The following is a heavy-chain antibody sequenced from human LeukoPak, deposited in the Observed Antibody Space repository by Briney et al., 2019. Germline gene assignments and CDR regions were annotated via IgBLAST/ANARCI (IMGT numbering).Heavy chain of an antibody. V-gene: IGHV4-61*02. J-gene: IGHJ6*03. CDR3: ARAHMITSYYYYYYMDV. Sequence: TLSLTCTVSGGSISSGSYYWSWIRQPAGKGLEWIGRIYASGSTNYNPSLKSRVAISVDTSKNQFSLKLSSVTAADTAVYYCARAHMITSYYYYYYMDVWGKGTTVTVSS. D-gene: IGHD3-16*01. CDR2: IYASGST. CDR1: GGSISSGSYY.